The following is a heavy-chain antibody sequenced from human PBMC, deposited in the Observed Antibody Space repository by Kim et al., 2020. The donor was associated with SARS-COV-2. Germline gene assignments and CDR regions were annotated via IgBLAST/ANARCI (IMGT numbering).Heavy chain of an antibody. D-gene: IGHD4-4*01. V-gene: IGHV4-39*01. CDR1: GGSISSSSYY. CDR2: IYYSGST. J-gene: IGHJ6*02. Sequence: SETLSLTCTVSGGSISSSSYYWGWIRQPPGKGLEWIGSIYYSGSTYYNPSLKSRVTISVDTSKNQFSLKLSSVTAADTAVYYCARCAHLTTVSSHLSVYGMDVWGQGTTVTVSS. CDR3: ARCAHLTTVSSHLSVYGMDV.